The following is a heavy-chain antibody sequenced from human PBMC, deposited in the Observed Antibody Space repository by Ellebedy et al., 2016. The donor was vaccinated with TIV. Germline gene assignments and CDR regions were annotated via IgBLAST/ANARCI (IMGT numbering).Heavy chain of an antibody. CDR3: ARGGYMSGLDY. Sequence: GESLKISCATSGFTFSLYAMTWVRQAPEKGLVWVSRLDTDGSGTRYADSVKGRFTISRDNAKSTLYLQMNSLRAEDTAVYYCARGGYMSGLDYWGQGTLVTVSS. CDR1: GFTFSLYA. D-gene: IGHD6-19*01. J-gene: IGHJ4*02. CDR2: LDTDGSGT. V-gene: IGHV3-74*01.